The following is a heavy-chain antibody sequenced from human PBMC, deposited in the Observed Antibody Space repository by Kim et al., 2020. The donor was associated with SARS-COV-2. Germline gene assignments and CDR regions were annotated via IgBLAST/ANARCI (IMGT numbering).Heavy chain of an antibody. Sequence: YADSVKGRFTISRNNAKNSLYLQMNSLRDEDTAVYYCARAGYDIFDWFDPWGQGTLVTVSS. V-gene: IGHV3-48*02. CDR3: ARAGYDIFDWFDP. J-gene: IGHJ5*02. D-gene: IGHD3-9*01.